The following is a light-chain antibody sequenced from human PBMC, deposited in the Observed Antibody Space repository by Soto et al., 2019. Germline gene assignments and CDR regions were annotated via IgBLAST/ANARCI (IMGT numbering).Light chain of an antibody. CDR3: QQYGSSFSIT. Sequence: EIVLTQSPGTLSLSPGERVTRSCRASQSVSSSYLAWYQQKPVQAPRLLIYGASSRATGSSDRFSGSGSGTYFALTISRREPQEFAVYYCQQYGSSFSITFGQGTRLENK. CDR2: GAS. J-gene: IGKJ5*01. V-gene: IGKV3-20*01. CDR1: QSVSSSY.